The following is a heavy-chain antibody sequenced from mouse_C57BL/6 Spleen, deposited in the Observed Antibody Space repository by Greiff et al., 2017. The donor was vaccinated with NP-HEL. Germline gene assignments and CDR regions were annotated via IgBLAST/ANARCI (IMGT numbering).Heavy chain of an antibody. CDR1: GYAFSSSW. J-gene: IGHJ3*01. CDR3: ARAGGYYGSSAFAY. CDR2: IYPGDGDT. Sequence: VQLQQSGPELVKPGASVKISGKASGYAFSSSWMNWVKQRPGKGLEWIGRIYPGDGDTNYNGKFKGKATLTADKSSSTAYMQLSSLTSEDSAVYFCARAGGYYGSSAFAYWGQGTLVTVSA. D-gene: IGHD1-1*01. V-gene: IGHV1-82*01.